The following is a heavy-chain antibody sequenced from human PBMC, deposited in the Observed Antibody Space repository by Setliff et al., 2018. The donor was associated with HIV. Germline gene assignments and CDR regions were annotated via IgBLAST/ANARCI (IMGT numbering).Heavy chain of an antibody. CDR1: GGSISGTNYY. D-gene: IGHD2-15*01. Sequence: SETLSLTCTVSGGSISGTNYYWGWIRQPPGKGLEWIGSIYYGGRTYYSSSLKSRVTISVATSKNQFSLKLSSVTAADTAVYYCSRAPRFHKGGFDIWGQGIAVTVST. CDR2: IYYGGRT. CDR3: SRAPRFHKGGFDI. J-gene: IGHJ4*02. V-gene: IGHV4-39*01.